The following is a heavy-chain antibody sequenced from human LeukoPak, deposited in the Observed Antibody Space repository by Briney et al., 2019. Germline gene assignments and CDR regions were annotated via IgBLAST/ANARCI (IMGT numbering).Heavy chain of an antibody. D-gene: IGHD1-20*01. Sequence: GGSLRLSCAASGFTFSSYSMNWVRQAPGRGLEWVSSISSSSSYIYYADSVKGRFTISRDNSKNTLYLQMNSLRAEDTAVYYCAKDGVTGTTWDYWGQGTLVTVSS. CDR2: ISSSSSYI. J-gene: IGHJ4*02. CDR3: AKDGVTGTTWDY. V-gene: IGHV3-21*04. CDR1: GFTFSSYS.